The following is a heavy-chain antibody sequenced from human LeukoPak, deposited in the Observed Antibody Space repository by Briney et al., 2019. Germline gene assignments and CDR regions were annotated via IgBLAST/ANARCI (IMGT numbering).Heavy chain of an antibody. V-gene: IGHV1-69*06. D-gene: IGHD3-10*01. J-gene: IGHJ4*02. CDR2: IIPIFGTA. Sequence: ASVKVSCKASGGTFSSYAISWVRQAPGQGLEWMGGIIPIFGTANYAQKFQGRVTITADKSTSTAYMELSSLRSEDTAVYYCALTYYYGSGSSSLFDYWGQGTLVTVSS. CDR3: ALTYYYGSGSSSLFDY. CDR1: GGTFSSYA.